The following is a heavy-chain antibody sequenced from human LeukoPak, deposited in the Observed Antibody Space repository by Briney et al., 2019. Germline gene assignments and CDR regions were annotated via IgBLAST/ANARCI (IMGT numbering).Heavy chain of an antibody. V-gene: IGHV1-8*01. CDR1: GYTFTSYD. J-gene: IGHJ5*02. D-gene: IGHD3-9*01. CDR3: ARGPIFHYKNWFDP. Sequence: ASVKVSCKASGYTFTSYDINSVRQATGQGFEWMGWMSPNSGNTGYAQKFQGRVTMTRNTSISTAYMELSSLRSEDTAVYYCARGPIFHYKNWFDPWGQGTLVTVSS. CDR2: MSPNSGNT.